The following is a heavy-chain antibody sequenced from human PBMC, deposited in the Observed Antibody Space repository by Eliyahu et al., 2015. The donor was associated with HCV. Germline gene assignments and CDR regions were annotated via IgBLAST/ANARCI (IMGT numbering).Heavy chain of an antibody. J-gene: IGHJ4*02. CDR3: AREYTVASVRRFDY. CDR1: GFXFSSFA. V-gene: IGHV3-30*04. Sequence: QVHLVESGGGVVQPGRSLRLSCAASGFXFSSFAMXWVRQAPGKGLEWVAIITYDGSYQNYADSVKGRFTISRDNSENMLYLQMNSLSAEDTAVYSCAREYTVASVRRFDYWGQGTLVTVSS. D-gene: IGHD4-23*01. CDR2: ITYDGSYQ.